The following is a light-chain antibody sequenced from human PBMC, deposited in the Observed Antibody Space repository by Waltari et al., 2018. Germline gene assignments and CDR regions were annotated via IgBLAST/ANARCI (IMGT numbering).Light chain of an antibody. CDR1: QSISGY. V-gene: IGKV1-39*01. Sequence: DIQMTQSPSSLSASVGDRVTIPCRARQSISGYLNWYQQKPGKAPKPLIYAASILQSGVPSRFSGSVSGTDFTLTISSLQPEDFATYYCQQSYSTPQFTFGPGTKVDIK. CDR2: AAS. CDR3: QQSYSTPQFT. J-gene: IGKJ3*01.